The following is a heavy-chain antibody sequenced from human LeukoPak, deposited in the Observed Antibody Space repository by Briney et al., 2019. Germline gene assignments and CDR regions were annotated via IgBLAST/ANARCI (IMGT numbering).Heavy chain of an antibody. D-gene: IGHD3-22*01. CDR3: AKTAARDYGSSGYSFDY. V-gene: IGHV1-69*13. CDR2: ISPIFGTA. CDR1: GGTFSSYA. Sequence: SVKVSCKASGGTFSSYAISWVRQAPGQGLEWMGGISPIFGTANYAQKFQGRVTIPADESTSTAYMELSSLRSEDTAVYYCAKTAARDYGSSGYSFDYWGQGTLVTVSS. J-gene: IGHJ4*02.